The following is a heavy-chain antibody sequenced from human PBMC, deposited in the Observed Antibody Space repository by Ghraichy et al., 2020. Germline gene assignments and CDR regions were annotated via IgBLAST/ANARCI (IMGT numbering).Heavy chain of an antibody. CDR1: GGTFSSYA. CDR2: IIPIFGTA. D-gene: IGHD2-2*01. V-gene: IGHV1-69*13. CDR3: ASSLLGQYWYFDL. Sequence: SVKVSCKASGGTFSSYAISWVRQAPGQGLEWMGGIIPIFGTANYAQKFQGRVTITADESTSTAYMELSSLRSEDTAVYYCASSLLGQYWYFDLWGRGTLVTVSS. J-gene: IGHJ2*01.